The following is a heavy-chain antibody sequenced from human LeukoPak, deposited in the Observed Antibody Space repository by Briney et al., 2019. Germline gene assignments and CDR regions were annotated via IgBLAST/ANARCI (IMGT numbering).Heavy chain of an antibody. V-gene: IGHV3-23*01. J-gene: IGHJ4*02. D-gene: IGHD3-3*01. CDR2: ITGSGGST. CDR1: GFTFSSHA. Sequence: SGGSLRLSCAASGFTFSSHAMGWVRQAPGKGLEWVSSITGSGGSTYYGDSVKGRLTIARDNSRNTLYLQMNSLRAEDTAVYYCAKDPGITIFGVVIKGPPDYWGQGTLVTVSS. CDR3: AKDPGITIFGVVIKGPPDY.